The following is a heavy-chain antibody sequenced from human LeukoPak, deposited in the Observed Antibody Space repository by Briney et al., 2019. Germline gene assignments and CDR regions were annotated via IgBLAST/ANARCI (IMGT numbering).Heavy chain of an antibody. D-gene: IGHD1-20*01. CDR2: ISYDGSNK. J-gene: IGHJ4*02. CDR1: GFTFSSYA. Sequence: GGSLRLSCAASGFTFSSYAMHWVRQAPGKGLEWVAVISYDGSNKYYADSVKGRFTISRDNSRNTLYLQMNNLRADDTAVYFCVKETSLTGAGDCWGQGILVTVSS. CDR3: VKETSLTGAGDC. V-gene: IGHV3-30*04.